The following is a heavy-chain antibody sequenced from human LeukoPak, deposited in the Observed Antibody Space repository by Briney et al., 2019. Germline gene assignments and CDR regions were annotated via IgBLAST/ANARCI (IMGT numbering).Heavy chain of an antibody. CDR3: TRQFTMEGYDY. Sequence: GGSLKLSCAASGFTFSGSAVHWVRQASGEGMGGVGRIRSKANSYTTAYAASMKDRFTIARDDSKNTAYLQMDSLKTEDTAVYYCTRQFTMEGYDYWGQGTLVTVSS. J-gene: IGHJ4*02. V-gene: IGHV3-73*01. CDR2: IRSKANSYTT. CDR1: GFTFSGSA. D-gene: IGHD3-10*01.